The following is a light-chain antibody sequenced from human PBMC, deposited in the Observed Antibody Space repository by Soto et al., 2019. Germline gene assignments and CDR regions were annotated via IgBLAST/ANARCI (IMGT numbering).Light chain of an antibody. CDR2: DVN. Sequence: QSVLTQPPSASGSPGQSVTISCTGTNSDVGGYNYVSWYQQYPGKAPKLIIYDVNERPSGVPDRFSCSKSGNKASLTVSGLQTADEADYYCSSYAGSNWYVFGTGTKVTVL. V-gene: IGLV2-8*01. CDR3: SSYAGSNWYV. CDR1: NSDVGGYNY. J-gene: IGLJ1*01.